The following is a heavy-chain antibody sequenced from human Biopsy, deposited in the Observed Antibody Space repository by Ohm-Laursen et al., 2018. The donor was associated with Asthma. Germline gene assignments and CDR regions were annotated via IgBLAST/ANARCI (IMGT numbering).Heavy chain of an antibody. CDR3: ASPVNRAFGGYEWAAVFDY. CDR1: GASIRGSGSY. Sequence: SDTLSLTCIVSGASIRGSGSYWAWIRQAPGKGPEWIGTTHYSGSTFYKPSLRSRVTMSLDTSTNQFSLRLRSVTATDTAVYYCASPVNRAFGGYEWAAVFDYWGRGILVTVSS. J-gene: IGHJ4*02. D-gene: IGHD5-12*01. CDR2: THYSGST. V-gene: IGHV4-39*01.